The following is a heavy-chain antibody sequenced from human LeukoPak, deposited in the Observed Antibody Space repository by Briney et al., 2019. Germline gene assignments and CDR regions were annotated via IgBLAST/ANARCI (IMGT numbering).Heavy chain of an antibody. V-gene: IGHV4-39*01. CDR1: GDSINSNNYH. CDR2: IYYIGTT. CDR3: ARRGDY. D-gene: IGHD1-26*01. J-gene: IGHJ4*02. Sequence: SETLSLTCTVSGDSINSNNYHWGWIRQPPGKGLEWIGGIYYIGTTNYNPSLKSRVAISLDTSKNQFSLKLNSVTAADTAVYYCARRGDYWGQGILVTVSS.